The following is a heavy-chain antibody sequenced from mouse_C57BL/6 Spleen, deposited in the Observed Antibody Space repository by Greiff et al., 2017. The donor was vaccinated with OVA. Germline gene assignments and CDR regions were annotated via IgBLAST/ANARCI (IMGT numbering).Heavy chain of an antibody. CDR1: GYTFTSYW. D-gene: IGHD1-1*01. Sequence: VQLQQPGAELVKPGASVKLSCKASGYTFTSYWMQWVKQRPGQGLEWIGEIDPSDSYTNYNQKFKGKATLTVDTSSSTAYMQLSSLTSEDSAVYYCAKRAVVASYYAMDYWGQGTSVTVSA. CDR2: IDPSDSYT. V-gene: IGHV1-50*01. J-gene: IGHJ4*01. CDR3: AKRAVVASYYAMDY.